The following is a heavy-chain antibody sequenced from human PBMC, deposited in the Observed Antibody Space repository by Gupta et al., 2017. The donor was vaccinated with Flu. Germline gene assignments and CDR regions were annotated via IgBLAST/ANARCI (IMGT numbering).Heavy chain of an antibody. CDR3: ARQNSDIVVVPEKYYYYYGMDV. J-gene: IGHJ6*02. CDR1: GGSIISSSYY. V-gene: IGHV4-39*01. Sequence: QLQLQESGPGLVKPSETLSLTCTVSGGSIISSSYYWGWIRQPPGKAMEWIGSIYYSGSTYYNPSLKSRVTISVDTSKNQFSLKLSSVTAADTAVYYCARQNSDIVVVPEKYYYYYGMDVWGQGTTVTVSS. CDR2: IYYSGST. D-gene: IGHD2-2*01.